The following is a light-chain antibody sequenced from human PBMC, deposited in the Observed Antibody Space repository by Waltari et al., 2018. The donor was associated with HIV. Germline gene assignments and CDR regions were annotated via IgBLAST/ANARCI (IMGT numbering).Light chain of an antibody. CDR1: SSDVGGYNY. V-gene: IGLV2-14*01. CDR3: SSYTSSSVV. Sequence: QSALTQPASVSGSPGQSITISCTGTSSDVGGYNYVSWYQQHPGKAPKLMSYEVTNRPAGFSTRFAGSNAGNTASLTISWLQAEDEADYYCSSYTSSSVVFGGGTKLTVL. CDR2: EVT. J-gene: IGLJ2*01.